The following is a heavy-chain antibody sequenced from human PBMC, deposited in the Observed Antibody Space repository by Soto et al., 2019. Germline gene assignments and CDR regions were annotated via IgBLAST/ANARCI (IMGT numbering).Heavy chain of an antibody. CDR3: AREGRYYDSGGMDV. CDR1: GFTFSSYW. CDR2: IKQDGSEK. J-gene: IGHJ6*02. D-gene: IGHD3-22*01. V-gene: IGHV3-7*01. Sequence: EVQLVESGGGLVQPGGSLRLSCAASGFTFSSYWMSWVRQAPGKGLEWVANIKQDGSEKYYVDSVEGRFTISRDNAKNSLYLQMNSLRAEDTAVYYCAREGRYYDSGGMDVWGQGTTVTVSS.